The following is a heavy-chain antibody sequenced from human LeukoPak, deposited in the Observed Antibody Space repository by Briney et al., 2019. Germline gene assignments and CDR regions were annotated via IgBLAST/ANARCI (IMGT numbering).Heavy chain of an antibody. CDR3: TRGNWNYASFWFDP. CDR1: GGSFSGYY. D-gene: IGHD1-7*01. J-gene: IGHJ5*02. V-gene: IGHV4-34*01. Sequence: SETLSLTCTVYGGSFSGYYWSWIRQPPGKGLEWIGEINHSGSTNYNPSLKSRVTISVDTSKNQFSLKLSSVTAADTAVYYCTRGNWNYASFWFDPWGQGTLVTVSS. CDR2: INHSGST.